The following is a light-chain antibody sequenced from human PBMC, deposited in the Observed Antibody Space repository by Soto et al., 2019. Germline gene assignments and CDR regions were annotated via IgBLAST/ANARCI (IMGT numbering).Light chain of an antibody. J-gene: IGLJ2*01. V-gene: IGLV1-40*01. CDR1: SSNIGAPYD. Sequence: QLVLTQPPSVSGAQGQRVTISCTGSSSNIGAPYDVHWYQHLPGTAPKLLIYANNNRPSGVPDRFSGSKSGTSASLAITGLQAEDEADYYCQSYDRSLSALVFGGGTKLTVL. CDR3: QSYDRSLSALV. CDR2: ANN.